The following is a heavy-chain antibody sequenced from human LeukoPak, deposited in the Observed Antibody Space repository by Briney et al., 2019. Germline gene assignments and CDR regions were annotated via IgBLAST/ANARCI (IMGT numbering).Heavy chain of an antibody. V-gene: IGHV4-34*01. CDR1: GGSFSGYY. D-gene: IGHD6-6*01. J-gene: IGHJ5*02. CDR2: INHSGST. Sequence: PSETLSLTCAAYGGSFSGYYWSWIRQPPGKGLEWIGEINHSGSTNYNPSLKSRVTISVDTSKNQFSLKLSSVTAADTAVYYCARVRRGPRQPVPYNWFDPWGQGTLVTVSS. CDR3: ARVRRGPRQPVPYNWFDP.